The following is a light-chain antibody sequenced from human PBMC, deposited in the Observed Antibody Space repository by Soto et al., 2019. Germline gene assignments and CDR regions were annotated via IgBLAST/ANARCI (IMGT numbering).Light chain of an antibody. V-gene: IGKV1-5*03. Sequence: DIQMTQSPSTLSASLGDRVTITCLASQNINSWLAWYQQKPGKAPKLLIYKASTLKSGVPSRFSGSGSGTEFTLTISSLQPDDFATYYCQHYNSYSEAFGQGTKVDIK. CDR3: QHYNSYSEA. CDR2: KAS. CDR1: QNINSW. J-gene: IGKJ1*01.